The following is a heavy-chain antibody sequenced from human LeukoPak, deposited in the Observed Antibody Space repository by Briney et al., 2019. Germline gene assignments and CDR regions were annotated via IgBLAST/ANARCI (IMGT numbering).Heavy chain of an antibody. J-gene: IGHJ3*02. V-gene: IGHV5-51*01. CDR3: ARGEGSGYSIPSAGAFDI. CDR1: GYSFNTYW. CDR2: IYPGDSDT. Sequence: KDGESLKISCKGSGYSFNTYWIGWVRQMPGKGLEWMGIIYPGDSDTKYSPSFQGQVTISADKSISTAYLQWSSLKASDTAVYYCARGEGSGYSIPSAGAFDIWGQGTMVTVSS. D-gene: IGHD3-22*01.